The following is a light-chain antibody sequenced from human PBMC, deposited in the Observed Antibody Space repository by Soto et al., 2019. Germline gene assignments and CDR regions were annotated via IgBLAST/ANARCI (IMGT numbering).Light chain of an antibody. Sequence: DIQMTQSPSTLSASVGDRVTITCRASQSISSWLAWYQQKPGKAPKLLIYKASSLESGVPSRFSGSGSGTEFTPTISSLQPDDFATYYCQQYTSFGQGTKVEIK. CDR2: KAS. CDR3: QQYTS. J-gene: IGKJ1*01. CDR1: QSISSW. V-gene: IGKV1-5*03.